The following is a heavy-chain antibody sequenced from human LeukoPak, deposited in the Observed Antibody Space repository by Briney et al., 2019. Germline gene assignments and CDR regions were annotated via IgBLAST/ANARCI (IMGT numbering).Heavy chain of an antibody. CDR2: ISGSGGST. Sequence: GGSLRRACAASGFTFSSYGMSWVRQAPGKGLGWVSAISGSGGSTYYADSVKGRFTISRDNAKNSLYLQMSSLRAEDMALYYCAKAGGSGYYNDAFDIWGQGTMVTVSS. V-gene: IGHV3-23*01. J-gene: IGHJ3*02. D-gene: IGHD3-22*01. CDR1: GFTFSSYG. CDR3: AKAGGSGYYNDAFDI.